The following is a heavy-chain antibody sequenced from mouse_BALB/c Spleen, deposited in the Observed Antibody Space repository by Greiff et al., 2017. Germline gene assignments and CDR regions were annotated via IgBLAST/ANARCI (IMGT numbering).Heavy chain of an antibody. CDR3: ARHEDYRYDDGYAMDY. CDR2: FYPGSGSI. CDR1: GYTFTEYI. V-gene: IGHV1-62-2*01. J-gene: IGHJ4*01. Sequence: QVQLQQSGAELVKPGASVKLSCKASGYTFTEYIIHWVKQRSGQGLEWIGWFYPGSGSIKYNEKFKDKATLTADKSSSTVYMELSRLTSEDSAVYFCARHEDYRYDDGYAMDYWGQGTSVTVSS. D-gene: IGHD2-14*01.